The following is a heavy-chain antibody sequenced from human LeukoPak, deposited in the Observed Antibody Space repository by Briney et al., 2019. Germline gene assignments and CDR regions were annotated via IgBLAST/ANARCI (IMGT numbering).Heavy chain of an antibody. CDR2: ISNNGGYT. J-gene: IGHJ4*02. D-gene: IGHD3-22*01. CDR1: GFTFSSSA. V-gene: IGHV3-23*01. Sequence: GGSLRLSCAASGFTFSSSAMSWVRQAPGKGLEWVSAISNNGGYTYYADSVQGRFTISRDNAKNSLYLQMNSLRAEDTAVYYCARGSTYYEGSGQVPFDYWGQGTLVTVSS. CDR3: ARGSTYYEGSGQVPFDY.